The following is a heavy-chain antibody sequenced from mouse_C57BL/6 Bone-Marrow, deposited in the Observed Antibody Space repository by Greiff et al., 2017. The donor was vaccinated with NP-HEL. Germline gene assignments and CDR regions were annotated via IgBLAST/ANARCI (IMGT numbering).Heavy chain of an antibody. Sequence: EVQLVESGPVLVKPGASVKMSCKASGYTFTDYYMNWVKQSHGKSLEWIGVINPYNGGTSYNQKFKGKATLTVDKSSSTAYMELNSLTSEDSAVYYCARSDDPYAMDYWGQGTSVTVSS. CDR3: ARSDDPYAMDY. CDR1: GYTFTDYY. V-gene: IGHV1-19*01. D-gene: IGHD2-3*01. CDR2: INPYNGGT. J-gene: IGHJ4*01.